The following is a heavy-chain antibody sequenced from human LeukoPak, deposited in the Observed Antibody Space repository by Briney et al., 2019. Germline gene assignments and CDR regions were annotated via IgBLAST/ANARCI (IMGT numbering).Heavy chain of an antibody. CDR1: GFTVSSNY. J-gene: IGHJ4*02. V-gene: IGHV3-53*01. CDR2: IYSGGST. D-gene: IGHD6-13*01. Sequence: GGSLRLSCAASGFTVSSNYMSWVRQAPGKGLEWVSVIYSGGSTYYADSVKGRFTIARDNYKNPLYFQMNSMRADDRAVYYGESGSSWYKVDYWGQGTLVTVSS. CDR3: ESGSSWYKVDY.